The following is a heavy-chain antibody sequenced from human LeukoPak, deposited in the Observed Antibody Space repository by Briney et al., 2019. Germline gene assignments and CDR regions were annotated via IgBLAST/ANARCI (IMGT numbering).Heavy chain of an antibody. CDR2: ISYDGSNK. V-gene: IGHV3-30-3*01. CDR1: GFTFSSYA. Sequence: GGSLRLSCAASGFTFSSYAMHWVRQAPGKGLEWVAVISYDGSNKYYADSVKGRFTISRDNSKNTLYLQMNSLRAEDTAIYYCAKARDDYGVDTIDSWGQGTLVTVSS. J-gene: IGHJ4*02. D-gene: IGHD3-3*01. CDR3: AKARDDYGVDTIDS.